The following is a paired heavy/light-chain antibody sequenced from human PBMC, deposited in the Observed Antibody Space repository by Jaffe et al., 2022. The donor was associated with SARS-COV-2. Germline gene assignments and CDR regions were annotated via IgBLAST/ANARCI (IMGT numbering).Heavy chain of an antibody. J-gene: IGHJ6*04. V-gene: IGHV4-59*01. CDR1: GGSINGYY. CDR2: TSHTGST. D-gene: IGHD3-22*01. Sequence: QVQLQESGPGLVKPSETLSLSCTVSGGSINGYYWNWVRQPPGKGLEWVGYTSHTGSTRYNPSLETRVSISVDTSRNQISLKMRSVTAADTAVYYCARTRYDSSGSLSRYYYFCMDVWGKGTTATVSS. CDR3: ARTRYDSSGSLSRYYYFCMDV.
Light chain of an antibody. CDR3: ETWDDSLNGWV. CDR1: SANIESNA. CDR2: NNN. J-gene: IGLJ3*02. Sequence: QSALSQPPSVSGTPGQGVIISCSGSSANIESNAANWYQQFPGTAPRLLIYNNNQRPSGVPDRFSASKSGTSASLAISGLQSEDEADYYCETWDDSLNGWVFGGGTKLTVL. V-gene: IGLV1-44*01.